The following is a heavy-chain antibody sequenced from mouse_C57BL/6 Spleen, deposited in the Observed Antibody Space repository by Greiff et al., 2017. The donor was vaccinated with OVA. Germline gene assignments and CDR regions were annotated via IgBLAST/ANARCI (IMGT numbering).Heavy chain of an antibody. V-gene: IGHV14-2*01. CDR2: IDPEDGET. CDR3: ARAWADGSVWFAY. J-gene: IGHJ3*01. CDR1: GFNIKDYY. D-gene: IGHD2-3*01. Sequence: EVKLEESGAELVKPGASVKLSCTASGFNIKDYYMHWVKQRTEQGLEWIGRIDPEDGETKYAPKFQGKATITADTSSNTAYLQLSSLTSEDTAVYYCARAWADGSVWFAYWGQGTLVTVSA.